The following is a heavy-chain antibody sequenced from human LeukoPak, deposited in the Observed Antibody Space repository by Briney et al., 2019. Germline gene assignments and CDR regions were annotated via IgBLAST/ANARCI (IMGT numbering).Heavy chain of an antibody. CDR3: AMLGTIAAFDI. CDR2: ISYDGSNK. V-gene: IGHV3-30*03. D-gene: IGHD1-7*01. J-gene: IGHJ3*02. Sequence: GGSLRLSCAASGFTFSSYGMHWVRQAPGKGLEWEAVISYDGSNKYYADSVKGRFTISRDNSKNTLYLQMNSLRAEDTAVYYCAMLGTIAAFDIWGQGTMVTVSS. CDR1: GFTFSSYG.